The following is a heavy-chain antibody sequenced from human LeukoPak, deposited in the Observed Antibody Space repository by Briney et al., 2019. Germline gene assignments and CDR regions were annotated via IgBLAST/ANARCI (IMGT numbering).Heavy chain of an antibody. D-gene: IGHD4-17*01. J-gene: IGHJ6*02. CDR2: IWYDGSNK. V-gene: IGHV3-33*08. CDR3: ASDYGDYPIYYYYGMDV. Sequence: GGSLRLSCAASGFTFSSHGMNWVRQAPGKGLEWVAVIWYDGSNKYYADSVKGRFTISRDNSKNTLYLQMNSLRAEDTAVYYCASDYGDYPIYYYYGMDVWGQGTTVTVSS. CDR1: GFTFSSHG.